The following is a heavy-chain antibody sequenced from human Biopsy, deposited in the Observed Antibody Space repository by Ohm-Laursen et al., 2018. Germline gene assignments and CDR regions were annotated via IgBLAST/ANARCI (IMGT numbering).Heavy chain of an antibody. CDR3: ARMEQPHDY. Sequence: ASVNVSCKASGYPFSNYYLFWVRQAPGHGLEWMGRINPNSGDTVFARNFQGRVTMTRDTAISTVYMDLRNLRPDDPAVYFCARMEQPHDYWGQGTLVIVSS. D-gene: IGHD6-13*01. CDR1: GYPFSNYY. CDR2: INPNSGDT. V-gene: IGHV1-2*06. J-gene: IGHJ4*02.